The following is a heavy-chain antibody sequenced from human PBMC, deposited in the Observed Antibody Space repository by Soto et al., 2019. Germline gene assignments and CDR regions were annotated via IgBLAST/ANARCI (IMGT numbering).Heavy chain of an antibody. CDR3: ARGLRWCDH. V-gene: IGHV4-59*01. CDR2: IYYSGST. J-gene: IGHJ4*02. D-gene: IGHD4-17*01. Sequence: KTSETLSLTCTVSGGSISSYYWSWIRQPPGKGLEWIGYIYYSGSTNYNPSLKSRVTISVDTSKNQFSLKLSSVTAADTAVYYCARGLRWCDHWGQGTLVTVSS. CDR1: GGSISSYY.